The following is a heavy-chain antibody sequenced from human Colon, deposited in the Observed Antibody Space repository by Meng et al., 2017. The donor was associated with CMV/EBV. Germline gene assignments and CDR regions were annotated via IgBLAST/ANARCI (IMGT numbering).Heavy chain of an antibody. CDR1: GYTFTNFG. CDR2: ISPYNGDT. CDR3: ARELARGGY. Sequence: QGQLVQSGAEVKNPGASVKVSCKTSGYTFTNFGISWVRQAPGQGLEWMAYISPYNGDTNYAQRFQGRVALTTDTSTSTVYMELGSLTSDDTAMYYCARELARGGYWGQGTLVTVSS. J-gene: IGHJ4*02. V-gene: IGHV1-18*01.